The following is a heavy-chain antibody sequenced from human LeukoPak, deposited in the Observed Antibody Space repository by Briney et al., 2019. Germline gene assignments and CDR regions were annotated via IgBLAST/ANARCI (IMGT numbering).Heavy chain of an antibody. CDR1: GGTFSSYA. Sequence: ASVKVSCKASGGTFSSYAISWVRQAPGQGLEWMGGIIPIFGTAKYAQKFQVRVTSTTDESTSTAYMELSSLRSEDTAVYYCARTAGATGYYYYMDVWGKGTTVTVSS. V-gene: IGHV1-69*05. CDR2: IIPIFGTA. CDR3: ARTAGATGYYYYMDV. J-gene: IGHJ6*03. D-gene: IGHD1-26*01.